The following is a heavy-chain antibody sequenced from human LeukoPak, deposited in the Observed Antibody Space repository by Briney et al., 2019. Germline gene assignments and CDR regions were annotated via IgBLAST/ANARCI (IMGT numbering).Heavy chain of an antibody. CDR2: ISGSGGST. CDR1: GFTFSSYG. V-gene: IGHV3-23*01. Sequence: GGSLRLSCAASGFTFSSYGMSWVRQAPGKGLEWVSAISGSGGSTYYADSVKGRFTISRDNSKNTLYLQMNSLRAEDTAVYYCAKDYGDIAVVPAANYWGQGTLVTVSS. J-gene: IGHJ4*02. CDR3: AKDYGDIAVVPAANY. D-gene: IGHD2-2*01.